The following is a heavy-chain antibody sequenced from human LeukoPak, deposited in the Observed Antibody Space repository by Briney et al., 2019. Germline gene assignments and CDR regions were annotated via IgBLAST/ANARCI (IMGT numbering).Heavy chain of an antibody. V-gene: IGHV4-34*01. J-gene: IGHJ1*01. CDR1: GGSFSGYY. CDR2: INHSGST. Sequence: SETLSLTCAVYGGSFSGYYWSWIRQPPEKGLEWIGEINHSGSTNYNPSLKSRVTISVDTSKNQFSLKLSSVTAADTAVYYCARVPPYYYDSSGYPGYFQHWGQGTLVTVSS. CDR3: ARVPPYYYDSSGYPGYFQH. D-gene: IGHD3-22*01.